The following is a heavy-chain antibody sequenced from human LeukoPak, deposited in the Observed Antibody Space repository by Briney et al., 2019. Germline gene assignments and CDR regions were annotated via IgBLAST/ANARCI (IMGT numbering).Heavy chain of an antibody. Sequence: SETLSLTCTVSGGSISSSSYYWGWIRQPPGKGLEWIGSIYYSGSTYYNPSLKSRVTISVDTSKNQFSLKLSSVTAADTAVYYCAKDGWIQLWALDYWGQGTLVTVSS. V-gene: IGHV4-39*02. CDR2: IYYSGST. J-gene: IGHJ4*02. D-gene: IGHD5-18*01. CDR1: GGSISSSSYY. CDR3: AKDGWIQLWALDY.